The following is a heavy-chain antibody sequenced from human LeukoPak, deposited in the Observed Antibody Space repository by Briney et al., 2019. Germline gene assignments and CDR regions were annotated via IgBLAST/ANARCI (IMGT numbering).Heavy chain of an antibody. Sequence: GGSLKISFKGSGYCFTSYWIVWVRPMPGKGLEWMGFIYPGDSDTRYSPSFQGQVTISADQSITTAYLQWSSLKASDTAMYYCARYVRDSSSWYFDYWGQGTLVTVSS. J-gene: IGHJ4*02. D-gene: IGHD6-13*01. CDR3: ARYVRDSSSWYFDY. CDR2: IYPGDSDT. V-gene: IGHV5-51*01. CDR1: GYCFTSYW.